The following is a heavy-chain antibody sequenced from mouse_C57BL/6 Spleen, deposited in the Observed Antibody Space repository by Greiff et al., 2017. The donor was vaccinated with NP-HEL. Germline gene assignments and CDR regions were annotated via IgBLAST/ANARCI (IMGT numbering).Heavy chain of an antibody. CDR2: IDPANGNT. CDR1: GFHIQHTY. V-gene: IGHV14-3*01. Sequence: VQLQQSVAELVRPGASVKLSCTASGFHIQHTYMHWLTQRPDQGLAWIGRIDPANGNTTYAPKFQGKATITADTSSNPAYLQLSSLTSEDTAIYYCVRNYYDSDGGGAYWGQGTLGTVAA. CDR3: VRNYYDSDGGGAY. D-gene: IGHD2-4*01. J-gene: IGHJ3*01.